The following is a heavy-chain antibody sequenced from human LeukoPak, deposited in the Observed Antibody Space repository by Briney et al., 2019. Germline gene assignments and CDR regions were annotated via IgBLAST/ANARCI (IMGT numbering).Heavy chain of an antibody. J-gene: IGHJ4*02. CDR1: GGSISGYY. Sequence: PSETLSLTCTVSGGSISGYYWSWIRQPPGKGLEWIGYIYYSGSTNYNPSLKSRVTISVDTSKNQFSLKLSSVTAADTAVYYCARDSYSIAAEGYFDYWGQGTLVTVSS. D-gene: IGHD6-13*01. CDR3: ARDSYSIAAEGYFDY. CDR2: IYYSGST. V-gene: IGHV4-59*01.